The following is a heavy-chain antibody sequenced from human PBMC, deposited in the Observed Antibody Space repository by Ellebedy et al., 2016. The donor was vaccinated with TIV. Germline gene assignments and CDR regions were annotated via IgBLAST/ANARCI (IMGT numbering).Heavy chain of an antibody. J-gene: IGHJ4*02. D-gene: IGHD6-19*01. CDR1: GFTVRSKY. Sequence: GESLKISCAVSGFTVRSKYMNWVRQAPGKGLEWVSLIYSFGDTYYADSVKGRFTISRDNSKNTLYLQMNSLRAEDMAIYYCAKPPEQWLIHTGLDSWGQGTLVTVAS. CDR3: AKPPEQWLIHTGLDS. CDR2: IYSFGDT. V-gene: IGHV3-53*01.